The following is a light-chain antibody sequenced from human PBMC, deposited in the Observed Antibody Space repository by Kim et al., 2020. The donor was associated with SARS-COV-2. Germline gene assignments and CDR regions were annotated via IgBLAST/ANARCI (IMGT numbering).Light chain of an antibody. CDR3: QQSYSTPPGT. V-gene: IGKV1-39*01. CDR2: AAS. CDR1: QTISNY. Sequence: DIQLTQSPSSLSASVGDRVTITCRAGQTISNYLNWYQQKPGKAPKLLIYAASNLQSGVPSRFSGSGSGTDFTLTISSLQPEDVATYYCQQSYSTPPGTFGQGTKVDIK. J-gene: IGKJ1*01.